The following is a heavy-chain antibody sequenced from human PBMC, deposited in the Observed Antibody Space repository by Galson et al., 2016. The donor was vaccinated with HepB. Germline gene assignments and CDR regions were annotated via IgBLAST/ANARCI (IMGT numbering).Heavy chain of an antibody. J-gene: IGHJ4*02. D-gene: IGHD6-13*01. CDR3: AREQIVAAGRWHYFDY. Sequence: SLRLSCAASGFTSSTYAMGWVRQAPGKGLEWVSSCSDSGGSTNYADSVKGRFTISRDNSKNTVSLQMNSLRVEDTALYYCAREQIVAAGRWHYFDYWGQGALVTVSS. CDR2: CSDSGGST. CDR1: GFTSSTYA. V-gene: IGHV3-23*01.